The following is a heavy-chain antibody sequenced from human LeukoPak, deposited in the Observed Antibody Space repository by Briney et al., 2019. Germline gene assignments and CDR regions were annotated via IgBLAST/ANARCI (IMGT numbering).Heavy chain of an antibody. V-gene: IGHV3-43*01. Sequence: GGSLRLSCAASGFTFDDYTMHWVRQAPGKGLEWVSLISWDGGSTYYADSVKGRFTISRDNSKNSLYLQMNSLRTEDTALYYCAKGHKVYSSGWYGAIDYWGQGTLVTVSS. CDR3: AKGHKVYSSGWYGAIDY. D-gene: IGHD6-19*01. CDR1: GFTFDDYT. CDR2: ISWDGGST. J-gene: IGHJ4*02.